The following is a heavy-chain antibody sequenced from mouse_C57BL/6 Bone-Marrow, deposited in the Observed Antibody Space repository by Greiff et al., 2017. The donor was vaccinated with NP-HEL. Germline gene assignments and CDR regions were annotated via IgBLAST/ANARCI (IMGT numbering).Heavy chain of an antibody. CDR3: ARIAPYGSAY. D-gene: IGHD2-2*01. CDR1: GFSLSTFCMG. V-gene: IGHV8-8*01. J-gene: IGHJ3*01. Sequence: QVTLKESGPGILQPSQTLSLTCSFSGFSLSTFCMGVGWLRQPSGKGLEWLAHTGWDDDKYYNPALRSRPTISKATSNNQVFLKIANVDTAYTATYYCARIAPYGSAYWGQGTLVTVSA. CDR2: TGWDDDK.